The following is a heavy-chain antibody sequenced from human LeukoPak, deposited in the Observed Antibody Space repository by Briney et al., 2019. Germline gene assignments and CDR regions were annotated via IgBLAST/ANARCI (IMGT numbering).Heavy chain of an antibody. CDR2: IYYSGST. V-gene: IGHV4-39*07. CDR1: GGSISSSSYY. CDR3: ARDGGGYNSGWFDP. J-gene: IGHJ5*02. Sequence: SETLSLTCTVSGGSISSSSYYWGWIRQPPGKGLEWIGSIYYSGSTYYNPSLKSRVTISVDTSKNQFSLKLSSVTAADTAVYYCARDGGGYNSGWFDPWGQGTLVTVSS. D-gene: IGHD5-12*01.